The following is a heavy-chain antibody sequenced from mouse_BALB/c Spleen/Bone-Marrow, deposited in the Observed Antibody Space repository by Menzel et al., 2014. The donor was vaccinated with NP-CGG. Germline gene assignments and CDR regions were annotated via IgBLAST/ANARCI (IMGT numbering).Heavy chain of an antibody. CDR1: GFTFTDYY. CDR2: IRNKAYGYTT. Sequence: EVKLQESGGGLVQPEGSLRLSCATSGFTFTDYYMNWVRQPPGKALEWLVFIRNKAYGYTTEYSASVKGRFTISRDNSQNILYLQMNTLRAEDSATYYCARDMGGLLFDYWGQGTTLSVSS. V-gene: IGHV7-3*02. D-gene: IGHD1-1*01. J-gene: IGHJ2*01. CDR3: ARDMGGLLFDY.